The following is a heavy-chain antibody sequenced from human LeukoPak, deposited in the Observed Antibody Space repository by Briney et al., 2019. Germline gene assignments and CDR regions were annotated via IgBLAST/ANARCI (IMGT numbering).Heavy chain of an antibody. V-gene: IGHV3-21*01. Sequence: PSETLSLTCTVSGYSISSGYYWGWVRQAPGKGLEWVSSISSSTSYIYYGDSVKGRFTISRDNAKNSLYLQMNSLRAEDTAVYYCVRDLAAEGYFDSWGQGTLVAVSS. CDR1: GYSISSGYY. CDR3: VRDLAAEGYFDS. J-gene: IGHJ4*02. D-gene: IGHD2-15*01. CDR2: ISSSTSYI.